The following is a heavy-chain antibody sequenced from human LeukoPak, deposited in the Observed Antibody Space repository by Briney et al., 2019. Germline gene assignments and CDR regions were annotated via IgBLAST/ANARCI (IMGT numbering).Heavy chain of an antibody. J-gene: IGHJ4*02. CDR2: ISYDGSTK. D-gene: IGHD3-3*01. CDR1: GFTFSTSS. Sequence: GGSLRLSCAASGFTFSTSSMHWVRQAPGKGLEWVAAISYDGSTKYYVDSVKGRFTISRDNSRDTLYLQMNSLRADDTAVYYCAKTGNDFWSGHNWGQGTLVTVSS. V-gene: IGHV3-30-3*02. CDR3: AKTGNDFWSGHN.